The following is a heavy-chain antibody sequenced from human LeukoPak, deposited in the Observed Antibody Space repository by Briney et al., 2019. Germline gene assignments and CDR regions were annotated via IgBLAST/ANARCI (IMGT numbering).Heavy chain of an antibody. CDR3: ARLEGYDFWSGYLD. CDR2: IYYSGST. J-gene: IGHJ4*02. D-gene: IGHD3-3*01. Sequence: PSETLSLTXTVSGGSISSSSYYWGWIRQPPGTGLEWIGSIYYSGSTYYNPSLKSRVTISVDTSKNQFSLKLSSVTAADTAVYYCARLEGYDFWSGYLDWGQGTLVTVSS. V-gene: IGHV4-39*01. CDR1: GGSISSSSYY.